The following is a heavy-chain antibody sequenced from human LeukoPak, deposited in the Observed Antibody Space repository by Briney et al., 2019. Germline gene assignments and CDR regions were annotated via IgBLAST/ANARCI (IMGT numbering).Heavy chain of an antibody. D-gene: IGHD6-6*01. V-gene: IGHV4-38-2*02. CDR2: IYHSGST. Sequence: PSETLSLTCTVSGYSISSDYYWGWIRQPPGKGLEWIGSIYHSGSTYYNPSLKSRVTISVDTSKNQFSPKLSSVTAADTAVYYCARVAARVFDPWGQGTLVTVSS. CDR1: GYSISSDYY. J-gene: IGHJ5*02. CDR3: ARVAARVFDP.